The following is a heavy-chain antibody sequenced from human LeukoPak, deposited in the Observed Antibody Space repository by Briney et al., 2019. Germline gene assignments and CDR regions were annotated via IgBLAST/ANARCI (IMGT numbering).Heavy chain of an antibody. J-gene: IGHJ4*02. CDR2: IRGSGGSS. CDR3: AKDLGYYDSSGPFDY. D-gene: IGHD3-22*01. Sequence: GGSLRLSCAASGFTFSSYAMSWVRQAPGKGLEWVSGIRGSGGSSYYANSVKGRFTISRDNSKNTLYLQMNSLRAEDTAVYYCAKDLGYYDSSGPFDYWGQGTLVTVSS. V-gene: IGHV3-23*01. CDR1: GFTFSSYA.